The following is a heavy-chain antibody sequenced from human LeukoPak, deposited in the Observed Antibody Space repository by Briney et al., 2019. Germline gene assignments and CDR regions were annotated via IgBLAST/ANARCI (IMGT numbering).Heavy chain of an antibody. V-gene: IGHV3-13*01. J-gene: IGHJ2*01. D-gene: IGHD7-27*01. CDR3: ARETADTESPGWYFDL. Sequence: GGSLRLSCAASGFTFSSSDFHWVRQTTGKGLEWVSAIGCGGDSYYPDSVKGRFTISRENAMNSVYLQMNSLEAGDTAVYYCARETADTESPGWYFDLWGRGTLVTVSS. CDR2: IGCGGDS. CDR1: GFTFSSSD.